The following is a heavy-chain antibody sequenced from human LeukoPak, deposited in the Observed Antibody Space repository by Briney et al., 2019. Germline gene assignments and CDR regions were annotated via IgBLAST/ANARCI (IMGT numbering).Heavy chain of an antibody. J-gene: IGHJ4*02. Sequence: GASVKVSCKASGYTFTSYDINWVRQATGQGLAWMGWMNPNSGNTAYAQKFQGRVTMPRDTSISTAYMELSSLRSEDTAVYYCARLPKYSRPLDYWGQGTLVTVSS. CDR2: MNPNSGNT. D-gene: IGHD6-6*01. V-gene: IGHV1-8*01. CDR1: GYTFTSYD. CDR3: ARLPKYSRPLDY.